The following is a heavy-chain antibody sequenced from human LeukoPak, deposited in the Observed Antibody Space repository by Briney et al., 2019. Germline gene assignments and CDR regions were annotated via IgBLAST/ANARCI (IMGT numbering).Heavy chain of an antibody. Sequence: GESLKISCTCAVYTITTNWIGLVRPMPGKGLEWMGIIYPGDSDTRYSPSFQGQVTISVDKSISTAYLQWSSLKASDTAMYYCARPPFTWGQGTMVTVSS. CDR3: ARPPFT. CDR2: IYPGDSDT. CDR1: VYTITTNW. V-gene: IGHV5-51*01. J-gene: IGHJ3*01.